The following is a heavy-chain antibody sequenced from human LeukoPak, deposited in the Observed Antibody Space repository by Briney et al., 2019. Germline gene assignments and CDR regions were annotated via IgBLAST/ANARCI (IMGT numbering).Heavy chain of an antibody. V-gene: IGHV3-7*03. D-gene: IGHD3-16*01. J-gene: IGHJ6*02. Sequence: GGSLRLSCAASGFTFSSYWMNWARQAPGKGLEWVASINHNGNVNYYVDSVKGRFTISRDNAKNSLYLQMSDLRAEDTAVYFCARGGGLDVWGQGATVTISS. CDR2: INHNGNVN. CDR3: ARGGGLDV. CDR1: GFTFSSYW.